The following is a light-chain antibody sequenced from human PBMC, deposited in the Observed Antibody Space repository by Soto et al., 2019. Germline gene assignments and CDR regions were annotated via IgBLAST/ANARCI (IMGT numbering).Light chain of an antibody. J-gene: IGLJ1*01. CDR3: SSFTTDSTYV. CDR2: TVS. CDR1: SSDVGANIF. Sequence: SQAASVFGSPGQSITISCTGTSSDVGANIFVSWYQQHPGKVPKLMIYTVSSRPSGVSQRFSGSKSGNTASLTISRLQAEDEADYYCSSFTTDSTYVFGPGTKVTV. V-gene: IGLV2-14*01.